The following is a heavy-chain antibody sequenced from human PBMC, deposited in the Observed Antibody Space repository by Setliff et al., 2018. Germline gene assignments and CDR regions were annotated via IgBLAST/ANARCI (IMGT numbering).Heavy chain of an antibody. CDR2: TRNKANSYTT. CDR3: ARTYCSGGRCFYGMDV. CDR1: GFTFSDHY. J-gene: IGHJ6*02. V-gene: IGHV3-72*01. Sequence: GGSLRLSCAASGFTFSDHYMDWVRQAPGKGLEWVGRTRNKANSYTTEYAASVKGRFTISRDDSKNSLYLQMNSLKTEDTALYYCARTYCSGGRCFYGMDVWGQGTTVTVSS. D-gene: IGHD2-15*01.